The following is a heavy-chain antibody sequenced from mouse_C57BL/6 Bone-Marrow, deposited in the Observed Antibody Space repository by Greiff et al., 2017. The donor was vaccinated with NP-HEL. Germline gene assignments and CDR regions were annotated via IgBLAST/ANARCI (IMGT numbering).Heavy chain of an antibody. CDR3: APHYYGSSFWYFDV. D-gene: IGHD1-1*01. CDR1: GFSLTSYA. CDR2: IWTGGGT. V-gene: IGHV2-9-1*01. Sequence: VMLVESGPGLVAPSQSLSITCTVSGFSLTSYAISWVRQPPGKGLEWLGVIWTGGGTNYNSALKSRLSISKDNSKSQVFLKMNSLQTDDTARYYCAPHYYGSSFWYFDVWGTGTTVTVSS. J-gene: IGHJ1*03.